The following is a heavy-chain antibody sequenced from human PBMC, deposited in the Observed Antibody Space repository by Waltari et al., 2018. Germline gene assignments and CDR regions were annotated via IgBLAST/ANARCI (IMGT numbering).Heavy chain of an antibody. V-gene: IGHV1-18*01. CDR3: VRDGDSGSYTFGY. CDR2: IDSRNGNT. J-gene: IGHJ4*02. D-gene: IGHD1-26*01. Sequence: QVQLVQSGDEVKKPGASVRVSCKTSGYTYTSYSITWVRQAPGQGLEWMGWIDSRNGNTRYAQKVQGRVTMTTDTTTRTTYLELTSLRSDDTAVYYCVRDGDSGSYTFGYWDLGTLVTVSS. CDR1: GYTYTSYS.